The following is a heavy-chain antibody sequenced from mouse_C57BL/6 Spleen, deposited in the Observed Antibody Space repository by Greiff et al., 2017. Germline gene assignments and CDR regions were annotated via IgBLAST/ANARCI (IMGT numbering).Heavy chain of an antibody. CDR3: AREHYGSDY. D-gene: IGHD1-1*01. V-gene: IGHV1-26*01. CDR1: GYTFTDYY. CDR2: INPNNGGT. Sequence: EVQLQQSGPELVKPGASVTISCKASGYTFTDYYMNWVKQSHGKSLEWIGDINPNNGGTSYNQKFKGKATLTVDKSSSTAYMELRSLTSEDSAVYYCAREHYGSDYWGQGTTLTVTA. J-gene: IGHJ2*01.